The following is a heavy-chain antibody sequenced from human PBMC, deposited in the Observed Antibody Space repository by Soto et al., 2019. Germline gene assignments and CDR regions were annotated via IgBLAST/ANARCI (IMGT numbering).Heavy chain of an antibody. CDR1: GFTFSNAW. J-gene: IGHJ4*02. CDR3: TTGVRATITDY. V-gene: IGHV3-15*01. Sequence: PGGSLRLSCAASGFTFSNAWMSWVRQAPGKGLEWVGRIKSKTNGGTADYAAPVEGRFTISRDDSKNTLYLQMNSLKTEDTAVYYCTTGVRATITDYWSQGTLVTVSS. D-gene: IGHD5-12*01. CDR2: IKSKTNGGTA.